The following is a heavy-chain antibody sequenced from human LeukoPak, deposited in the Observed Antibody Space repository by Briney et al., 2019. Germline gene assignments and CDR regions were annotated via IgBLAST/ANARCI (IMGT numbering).Heavy chain of an antibody. CDR1: GYSFTSYW. J-gene: IGHJ4*02. CDR3: ARHLGYSGTPWRAPQPTYYFDY. CDR2: IYPGDSDT. D-gene: IGHD1-26*01. V-gene: IGHV5-51*01. Sequence: GESLKISCKGSGYSFTSYWIGWVRQMPGKGLEWMGIIYPGDSDTRYSPSFQGQVTISADKSISTAYLQWSSLKASDTAMYYCARHLGYSGTPWRAPQPTYYFDYWGQGTLVTVSS.